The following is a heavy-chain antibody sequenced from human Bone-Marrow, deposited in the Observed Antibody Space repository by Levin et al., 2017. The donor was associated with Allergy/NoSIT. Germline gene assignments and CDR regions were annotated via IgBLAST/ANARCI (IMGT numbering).Heavy chain of an antibody. V-gene: IGHV4-34*01. CDR1: GGSFNGYY. J-gene: IGHJ4*02. D-gene: IGHD3-10*01. CDR2: VNESGKT. Sequence: SETLSLTCAVYGGSFNGYYWSWIRQLPGKGLEWIVEVNESGKTNYNPSLQSRVTLSIDASNSRFSLRLSSVTAADTGLYYCARGGTYGYYFDYWGQGTPFTVSS. CDR3: ARGGTYGYYFDY.